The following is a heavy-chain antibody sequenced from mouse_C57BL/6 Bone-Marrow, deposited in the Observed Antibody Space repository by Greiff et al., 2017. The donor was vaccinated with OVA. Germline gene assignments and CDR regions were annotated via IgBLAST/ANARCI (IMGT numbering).Heavy chain of an antibody. CDR3: AMLGQRYYLDY. CDR1: GYTFTRYW. Sequence: VHLQQPGAELVTPGASVTLSCKASGYTFTRYWLHWVKQRPGRGLAWIGWIDPNSGGTKYNEKFKRKATLTVDKPSSTAYRQLSSLTSEDSAGYYCAMLGQRYYLDYWGQGTTLTVAS. D-gene: IGHD3-3*01. V-gene: IGHV1-72*01. J-gene: IGHJ2*01. CDR2: IDPNSGGT.